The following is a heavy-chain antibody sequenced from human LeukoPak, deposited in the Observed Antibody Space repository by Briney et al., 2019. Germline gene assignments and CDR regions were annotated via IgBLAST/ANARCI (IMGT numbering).Heavy chain of an antibody. CDR1: GFTFDDYA. CDR2: ISWNSGSI. Sequence: GGSLRLSCAASGFTFDDYAMHWVRQAPGKGLEWVSGISWNSGSIGYADSVKGRFTISRDNAKNSLYLQMNSLRAEDMALYYCAKESRRYCSSTSCVYFDYWGQGALVTVS. J-gene: IGHJ4*02. CDR3: AKESRRYCSSTSCVYFDY. D-gene: IGHD2-2*01. V-gene: IGHV3-9*03.